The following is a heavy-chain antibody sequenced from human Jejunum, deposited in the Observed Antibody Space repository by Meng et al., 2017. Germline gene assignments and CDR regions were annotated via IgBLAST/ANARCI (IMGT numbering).Heavy chain of an antibody. V-gene: IGHV1-2*06. CDR3: ARGKIYFPRLIH. D-gene: IGHD2/OR15-2a*01. J-gene: IGHJ4*02. Sequence: QVQQGGEGQLHPAEIMSLWWSSGCGFLGDYLQRGRPPPREGREWLGRKNPNSGCTNYAQNFQSRVTISIETSISTVSMKLTTVTAADTAVYYCARGKIYFPRLIHWGQGTLVTVSS. CDR1: GCGFLGDY. CDR2: KNPNSGCT.